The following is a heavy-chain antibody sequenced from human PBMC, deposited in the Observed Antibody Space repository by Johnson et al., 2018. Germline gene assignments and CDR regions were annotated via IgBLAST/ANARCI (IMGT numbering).Heavy chain of an antibody. CDR3: AKDPHDSSWYRYCQH. CDR2: ISFSGTT. V-gene: IGHV3-23*04. Sequence: VQLVQSGGGLVQPGGSLRLSCAASGFTFSNYAMTWVRQAPGKGLEWVSAISFSGTTKYADSVKGRFTISRDSSRDTLYLQMNSLRAEDTAVYFCAKDPHDSSWYRYCQHWGQGTLVTVSS. J-gene: IGHJ1*01. D-gene: IGHD6-13*01. CDR1: GFTFSNYA.